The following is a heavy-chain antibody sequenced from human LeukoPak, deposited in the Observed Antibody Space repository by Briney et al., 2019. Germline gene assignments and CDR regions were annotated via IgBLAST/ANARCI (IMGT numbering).Heavy chain of an antibody. CDR2: ISSNGGST. J-gene: IGHJ5*02. Sequence: AGSLSLSCSASGVTFNNFPRYWVRQPPRKRVCYVSLISSNGGSTYYADSVKGRFTISRDNSKNTLYLQMSSLTAEDTAVYYCLKGGSSSSWYTWLDPWGQGALVIVSS. CDR3: LKGGSSSSWYTWLDP. CDR1: GVTFNNFP. V-gene: IGHV3-64D*06. D-gene: IGHD6-13*01.